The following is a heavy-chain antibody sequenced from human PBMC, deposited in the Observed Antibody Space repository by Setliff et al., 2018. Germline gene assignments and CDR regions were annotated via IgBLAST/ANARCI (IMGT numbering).Heavy chain of an antibody. J-gene: IGHJ4*02. D-gene: IGHD6-6*01. V-gene: IGHV4-34*01. CDR2: INHRGST. CDR1: GGTFSDYH. CDR3: ARGRNIAARLLDS. Sequence: SETLSLTCATYGGTFSDYHWTWIRQSPEKGLEWIGEINHRGSTNYNPSLKSRVTISIDTSKDQFSLKLISMTAADTAVYYCARGRNIAARLLDSWGQGTLVTISS.